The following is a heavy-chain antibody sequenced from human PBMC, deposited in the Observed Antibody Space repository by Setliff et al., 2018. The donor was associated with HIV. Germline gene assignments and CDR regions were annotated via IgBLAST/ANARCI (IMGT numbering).Heavy chain of an antibody. D-gene: IGHD3-16*01. CDR1: GGSISGFH. Sequence: SETLSLTCTASGGSISGFHWSWIRQSPGKGLEWIGYIYTGGSTNYNPSRKSRVTISVDTSKSHFSLKLNSVTAADTAVYYCARELGASPHDVFDIWGQGTMVTVSS. CDR2: IYTGGST. J-gene: IGHJ3*02. V-gene: IGHV4-4*08. CDR3: ARELGASPHDVFDI.